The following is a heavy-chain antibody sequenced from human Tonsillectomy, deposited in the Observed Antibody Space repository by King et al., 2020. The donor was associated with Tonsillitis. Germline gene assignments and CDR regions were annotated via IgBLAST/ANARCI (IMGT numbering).Heavy chain of an antibody. Sequence: QLVQSGAEVKKPGESLKLSCQGSGFSFTSYWIGWVRQMPGKGLEWMGIIYPGDSDTRYSPSFQGQVTISADQSISTAYLRWSSLKDSDTAMYYCARLGDDVSSAYYDGPYYYGMDVWGQGPTVTVSS. CDR2: IYPGDSDT. V-gene: IGHV5-51*01. J-gene: IGHJ6*02. CDR1: GFSFTSYW. D-gene: IGHD3-22*01. CDR3: ARLGDDVSSAYYDGPYYYGMDV.